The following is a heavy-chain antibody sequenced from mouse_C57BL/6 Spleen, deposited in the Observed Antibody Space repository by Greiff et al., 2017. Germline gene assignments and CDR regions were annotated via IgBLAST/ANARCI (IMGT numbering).Heavy chain of an antibody. CDR1: GFTFSDFY. CDR2: SRNKANDYTT. V-gene: IGHV7-1*01. J-gene: IGHJ4*01. D-gene: IGHD2-3*01. CDR3: ARGYDGYSYYAMDY. Sequence: EVQLVESGGGLVQSGRSLRLSCATSGFTFSDFYMEWVRQAPGKGLEWIAASRNKANDYTTEYSASVKGRFIVSRDTSQSILYLQMNALRAEDTAIYYCARGYDGYSYYAMDYWGQGTSVTVSS.